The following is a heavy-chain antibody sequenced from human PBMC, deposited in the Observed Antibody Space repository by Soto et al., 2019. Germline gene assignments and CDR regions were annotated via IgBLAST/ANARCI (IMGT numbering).Heavy chain of an antibody. CDR1: GGSVSSNSAG. D-gene: IGHD1-26*01. Sequence: SQTLSLTCAITGGSVSSNSAGWSWVRQSPSRGLEWLGRTYYRSKWYYEYAVSVRGRITINPDTSKNQNSLQLNSVTPEDTAVYFCARGEQYSGRIFDYWGQGTVVSVYS. CDR3: ARGEQYSGRIFDY. V-gene: IGHV6-1*01. CDR2: TYYRSKWYY. J-gene: IGHJ4*01.